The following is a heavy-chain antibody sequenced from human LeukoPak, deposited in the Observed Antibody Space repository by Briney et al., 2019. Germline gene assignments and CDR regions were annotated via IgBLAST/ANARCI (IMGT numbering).Heavy chain of an antibody. Sequence: GGSLRLSCAASGFTVSSNYMSWVRQAPGKGLEWVSVIYSGGSTYYADSVKGRFTISRDNSKNTLYLQMNSLRVEDTAVYYCATIAAPTYFYYMDVWGKGTTVTVSS. CDR3: ATIAAPTYFYYMDV. J-gene: IGHJ6*03. CDR2: IYSGGST. D-gene: IGHD2/OR15-2a*01. V-gene: IGHV3-53*01. CDR1: GFTVSSNY.